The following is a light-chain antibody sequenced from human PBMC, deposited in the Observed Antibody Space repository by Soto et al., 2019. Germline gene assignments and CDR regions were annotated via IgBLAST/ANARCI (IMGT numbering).Light chain of an antibody. CDR1: GSDVASYDY. CDR3: SSYADTNNLV. V-gene: IGLV2-8*01. J-gene: IGLJ2*01. CDR2: EVT. Sequence: QSALTQPPSASGSPGQSVTISCTGTGSDVASYDYVSWYQQHPGKAPKLIIYEVTKRPSGVPERFSASKSGTTASLTVSGLQAEDEADYYCSSYADTNNLVFGGGTKVTVL.